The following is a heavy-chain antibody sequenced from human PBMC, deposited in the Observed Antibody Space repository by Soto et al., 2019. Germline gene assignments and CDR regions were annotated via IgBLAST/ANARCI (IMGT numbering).Heavy chain of an antibody. CDR3: GKNRGPFLRDVVDY. Sequence: EVQLVESGGGLVQPGGSLRLSCATSGFTFSSYWMYWVRHVPGKGLVWVSRISGDGSNTAYVVSVKGRFITSSDNANVYLQTNSLRADDTAVYFCGKNRGPFLRDVVDYWGQGTRVSVSS. V-gene: IGHV3-74*01. CDR1: GFTFSSYW. D-gene: IGHD2-21*01. CDR2: ISGDGSNT. J-gene: IGHJ1*01.